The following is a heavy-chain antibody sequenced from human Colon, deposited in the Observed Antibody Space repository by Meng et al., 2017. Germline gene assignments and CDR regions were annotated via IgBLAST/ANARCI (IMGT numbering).Heavy chain of an antibody. Sequence: GESLKISCAASGFTFSSYSMNWVRQAPGKGLEWVSSISSSSSYIYYADSVKGRFTISRDNAKNSLYLQMNSLRAEDTAVYYCARKGYCTNGVCSAFDYWGQGTPVTVSS. J-gene: IGHJ4*02. CDR3: ARKGYCTNGVCSAFDY. V-gene: IGHV3-21*01. CDR2: ISSSSSYI. CDR1: GFTFSSYS. D-gene: IGHD2-8*01.